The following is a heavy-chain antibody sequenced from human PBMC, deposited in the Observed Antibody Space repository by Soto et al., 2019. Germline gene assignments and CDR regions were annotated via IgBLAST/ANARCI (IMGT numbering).Heavy chain of an antibody. J-gene: IGHJ4*02. Sequence: SETLSLTCTVSGGSISSYYWSWIRQPPGKGLEWIGFISYSGSTKYSPSLQSRVAISADTSKNQFSLKLTSVTAADTAVYYCARSGDCTGSSCFAGYWGQGTLVTVSS. CDR3: ARSGDCTGSSCFAGY. CDR1: GGSISSYY. D-gene: IGHD2-15*01. V-gene: IGHV4-59*01. CDR2: ISYSGST.